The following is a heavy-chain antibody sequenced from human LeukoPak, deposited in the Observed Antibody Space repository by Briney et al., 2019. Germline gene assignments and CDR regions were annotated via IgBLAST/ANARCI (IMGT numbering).Heavy chain of an antibody. Sequence: SVKVSCKASGGTFSSYAISWVRQAPGQGLEWMGGIIPIFGTANYAQKFQGRVTITADESTSTAYMELSSLRSEDTAVYYCARDGGGNTNCFDPWGQGTLVTVSS. CDR2: IIPIFGTA. CDR3: ARDGGGNTNCFDP. V-gene: IGHV1-69*01. CDR1: GGTFSSYA. D-gene: IGHD4-23*01. J-gene: IGHJ5*02.